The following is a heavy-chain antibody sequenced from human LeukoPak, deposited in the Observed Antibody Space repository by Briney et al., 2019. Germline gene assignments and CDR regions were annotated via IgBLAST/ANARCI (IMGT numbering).Heavy chain of an antibody. D-gene: IGHD6-13*01. CDR3: TRAIIVALGTGPFDI. CDR1: GFSFSSYT. J-gene: IGHJ3*02. Sequence: TGGSTRLSCAASGFSFSSYTMNWVRLAPGRGLEWVSSIIGTSEMHYADSVKGRFTVSRDNDKNSLFLQLYSLSVEDTAVYYCTRAIIVALGTGPFDIWGQGTVVTVSS. CDR2: IIGTSEM. V-gene: IGHV3-21*06.